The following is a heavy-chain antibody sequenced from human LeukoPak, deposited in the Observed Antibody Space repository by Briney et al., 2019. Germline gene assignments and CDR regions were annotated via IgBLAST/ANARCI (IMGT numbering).Heavy chain of an antibody. CDR3: AKDKGSGYPYYFDY. J-gene: IGHJ4*02. D-gene: IGHD3-22*01. V-gene: IGHV3-23*01. CDR1: GFTFSSYA. CDR2: ISGSGGST. Sequence: GASLRLSCAASGFTFSSYAMSWVRQAPGKGLEWVSAISGSGGSTYYADSVKGRFTISRDNSKNTLYPQMNSLRAEDTAVYYCAKDKGSGYPYYFDYWGQGTLVTVSS.